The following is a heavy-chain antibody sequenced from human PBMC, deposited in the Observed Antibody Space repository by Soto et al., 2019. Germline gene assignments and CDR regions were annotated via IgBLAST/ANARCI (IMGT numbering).Heavy chain of an antibody. J-gene: IGHJ5*02. CDR1: GFTFSSYG. CDR3: AGGTVTPSRPFDP. D-gene: IGHD4-4*01. CDR2: ISYDGSNK. V-gene: IGHV3-30*03. Sequence: PGGSLRLSCAASGFTFSSYGMHWVRQAPGKGLEWVAVISYDGSNKYYADSVKGRFTISRDNSKNTLYLQMNSLRAEDTAVYYCAGGTVTPSRPFDPWGQGTLVTVSS.